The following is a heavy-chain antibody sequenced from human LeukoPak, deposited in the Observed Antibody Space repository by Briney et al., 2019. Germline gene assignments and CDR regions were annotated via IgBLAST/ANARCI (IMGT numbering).Heavy chain of an antibody. Sequence: GVSLRLLCAASVHTFSRCAMRWVPQAPAKALEWGSDMSGSGGSTYYADSVKGRFTIYRDNSKNTLYLQMNGLRAEDTAIYYCAKDRGSPTSAWYRDYWGQGTLVTVSS. CDR1: VHTFSRCA. J-gene: IGHJ4*02. CDR3: AKDRGSPTSAWYRDY. CDR2: MSGSGGST. D-gene: IGHD6-19*01. V-gene: IGHV3-23*01.